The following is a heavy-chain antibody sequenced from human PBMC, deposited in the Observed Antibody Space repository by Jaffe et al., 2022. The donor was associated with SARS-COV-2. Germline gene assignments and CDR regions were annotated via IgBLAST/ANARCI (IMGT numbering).Heavy chain of an antibody. V-gene: IGHV4-61*02. CDR2: IYTSGST. CDR1: GGSISSGSYY. J-gene: IGHJ6*02. D-gene: IGHD2-2*01. CDR3: ARDTLYCSSTSCRSDYYYYYGMDV. Sequence: QVQLQESGPGLVKPSQTLSLTCTVSGGSISSGSYYWSWIRQPAGKGLEWIGRIYTSGSTNYNPSLKSRVTISVDTSKNQFSLKLSSVTAADTAVYYCARDTLYCSSTSCRSDYYYYYGMDVWGQGTTVTVSS.